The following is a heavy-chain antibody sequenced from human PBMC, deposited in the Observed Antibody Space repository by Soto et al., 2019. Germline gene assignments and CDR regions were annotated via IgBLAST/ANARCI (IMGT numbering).Heavy chain of an antibody. CDR2: ISYDGSNK. D-gene: IGHD3-10*01. CDR3: AKDQLRGVRGVITYYYGMDV. Sequence: QVQLVESGGGVVQPGRSLRLSCAASGFTFSSYGMHWVRQAPGKGLEWVAVISYDGSNKYYADSVKGRFTISRDKSKNTLYLQMNSLRAEDTAVYYCAKDQLRGVRGVITYYYGMDVWGQGTTVTVSS. V-gene: IGHV3-30*18. CDR1: GFTFSSYG. J-gene: IGHJ6*02.